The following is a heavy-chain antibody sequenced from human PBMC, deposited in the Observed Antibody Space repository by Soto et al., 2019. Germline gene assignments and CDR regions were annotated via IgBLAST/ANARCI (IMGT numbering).Heavy chain of an antibody. J-gene: IGHJ4*02. CDR3: AKDGGSDSYYFDF. Sequence: TLSLTGTVSVGSISSGGYYWSWILQHPGKGLEWIGYIYYSGSTYYNPSLKSRVTISVDTSKNQFSLKLSSVTAADTAVYYCAKDGGSDSYYFDFWGQGTLVTVSS. CDR1: VGSISSGGYY. CDR2: IYYSGST. D-gene: IGHD2-21*02. V-gene: IGHV4-31*03.